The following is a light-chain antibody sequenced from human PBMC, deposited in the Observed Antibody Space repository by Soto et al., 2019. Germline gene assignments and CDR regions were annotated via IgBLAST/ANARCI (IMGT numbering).Light chain of an antibody. CDR1: QSVSSSY. J-gene: IGKJ2*01. Sequence: EIVLTQSPGTLSLSPGERATLSCRASQSVSSSYLAWYQQKPGQAPRLLIYGASSRATGIPDRFSVSGSGTDFTLTISRLKPEDFAGYYCQQYGSAPSMYTFGQGNKLEIK. CDR2: GAS. V-gene: IGKV3-20*01. CDR3: QQYGSAPSMYT.